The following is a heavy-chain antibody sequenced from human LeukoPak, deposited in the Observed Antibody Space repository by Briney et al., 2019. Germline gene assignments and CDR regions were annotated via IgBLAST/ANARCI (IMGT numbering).Heavy chain of an antibody. CDR1: GFTVSSNY. D-gene: IGHD2-2*01. CDR2: IYSGGST. V-gene: IGHV3-66*01. CDR3: ARFVVPAAMALDFYYGMDV. Sequence: PGGSLRLSCAASGFTVSSNYTSWVRQAPGKGLEWVSVIYSGGSTYYADSVKGRFTISRDNSKNTLYLQMNSLRAEDTAVYYCARFVVPAAMALDFYYGMDVWGQGTTVTVSS. J-gene: IGHJ6*02.